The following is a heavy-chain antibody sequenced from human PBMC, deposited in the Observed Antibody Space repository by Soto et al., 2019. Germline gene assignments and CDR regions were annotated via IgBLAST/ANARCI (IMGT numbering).Heavy chain of an antibody. CDR3: ARSTNYYDSSGYYDS. D-gene: IGHD3-22*01. CDR1: GYTFTSYG. Sequence: VASVKVSCKASGYTFTSYGISWVRQAPGQGLEWMGWISAYNGNTNYAQKLQGRVTMTTDTSTSTAYMELRSLRSDDTAVYYCARSTNYYDSSGYYDSWGQGTLLNVSS. CDR2: ISAYNGNT. V-gene: IGHV1-18*01. J-gene: IGHJ4*02.